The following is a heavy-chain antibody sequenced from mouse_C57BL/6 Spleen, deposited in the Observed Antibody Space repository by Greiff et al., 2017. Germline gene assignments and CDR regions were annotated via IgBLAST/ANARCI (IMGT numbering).Heavy chain of an antibody. Sequence: EVQLQQSGAELVRPGASVKLSCTASGFNIKDDYMHWVKQRPEQGLEWIGWIDPENGDTEYASKFQGQATITADTSSNTAYLQLSSLTSEDTAVYYCTTYYGSSGWFAYWGQGTLVTVSA. CDR2: IDPENGDT. CDR1: GFNIKDDY. CDR3: TTYYGSSGWFAY. V-gene: IGHV14-4*01. D-gene: IGHD1-1*01. J-gene: IGHJ3*01.